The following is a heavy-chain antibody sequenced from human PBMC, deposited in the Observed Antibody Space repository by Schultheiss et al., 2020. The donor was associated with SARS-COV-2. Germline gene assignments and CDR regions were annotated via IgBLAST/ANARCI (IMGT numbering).Heavy chain of an antibody. D-gene: IGHD1-1*01. V-gene: IGHV3-30*18. CDR2: ISYDGSNK. CDR3: AKVGIISTGRTDTDY. CDR1: GFTFSSYG. Sequence: GGSLRLSCAASGFTFSSYGMHWVRQAPGKGLEWVAVISYDGSNKYYADSVKGRFTISRDNSKNTLYLQMNSLRDEDTAVYYCAKVGIISTGRTDTDYWGQGTLVTVSS. J-gene: IGHJ4*02.